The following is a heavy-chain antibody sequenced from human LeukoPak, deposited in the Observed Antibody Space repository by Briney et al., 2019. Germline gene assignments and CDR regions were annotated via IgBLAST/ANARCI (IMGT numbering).Heavy chain of an antibody. Sequence: GGSLRLSCAASGFTFSTFAMIWVRQPPGKGLEWVSSIFPSGGEIHYADSVKGRFTISRDNAKNSLYLQMNSLRAEDTAVYYCARGDSGYDSWGQGTLVTVSS. CDR3: ARGDSGYDS. J-gene: IGHJ4*02. V-gene: IGHV3-21*01. D-gene: IGHD5-12*01. CDR1: GFTFSTFA. CDR2: IFPSGGEI.